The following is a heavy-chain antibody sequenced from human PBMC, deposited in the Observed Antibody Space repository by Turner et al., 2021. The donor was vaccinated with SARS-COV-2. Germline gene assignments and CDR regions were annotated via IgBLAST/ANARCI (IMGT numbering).Heavy chain of an antibody. CDR2: IYSGGTT. CDR3: ARGEIRGVTGDY. CDR1: GSTVSNNY. Sequence: EVQLVQSGGGLLQPGGCLRLYCQASGSTVSNNYMSLVRQVPGNVLEWVSLIYSGGTTKYADSGKCRFTISRDNSKNTLYLKMNSLRAEDTAVYYCARGEIRGVTGDYWGRGTLVTVSS. D-gene: IGHD3-10*01. J-gene: IGHJ4*02. V-gene: IGHV3-66*01.